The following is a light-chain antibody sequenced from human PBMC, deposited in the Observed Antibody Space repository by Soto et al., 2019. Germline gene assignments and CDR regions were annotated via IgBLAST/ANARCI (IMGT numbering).Light chain of an antibody. Sequence: QSVLTQPASVSGSPGQSITISCSGTSSDVGAYNYVSWYQHHPGKAPKLIVCEVTNRPPGVSFRFSGSKSGNTASLTISGLQAEDEADYYCSSYAGSNNFYVFGTGTKVTAL. J-gene: IGLJ1*01. CDR1: SSDVGAYNY. V-gene: IGLV2-14*01. CDR3: SSYAGSNNFYV. CDR2: EVT.